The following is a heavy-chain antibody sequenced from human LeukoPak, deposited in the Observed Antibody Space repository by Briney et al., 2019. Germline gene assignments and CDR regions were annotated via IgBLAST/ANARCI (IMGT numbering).Heavy chain of an antibody. V-gene: IGHV3-30*18. J-gene: IGHJ3*02. CDR1: GFTFSSYC. Sequence: GGSLRLSCAASGFTFSSYCMQWGRQAPGKGLEWVAVISYDGSNKYYADSVKGRFTISRDNSKNTLYLQMNSLRAEDTAVYYCAKEVQVERRKDGFDIWGQGTMVTVSS. CDR2: ISYDGSNK. D-gene: IGHD1-1*01. CDR3: AKEVQVERRKDGFDI.